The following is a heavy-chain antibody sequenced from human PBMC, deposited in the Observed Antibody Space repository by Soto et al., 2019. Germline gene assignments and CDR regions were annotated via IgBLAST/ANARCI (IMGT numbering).Heavy chain of an antibody. D-gene: IGHD7-27*01. CDR3: ARGPRNWGFDY. V-gene: IGHV1-46*01. CDR1: GYTFTSYS. J-gene: IGHJ4*02. Sequence: ASVKVSCKASGYTFTSYSMHWVRQAPGQGLEWMGIINPSGGSTSYAQKFQGRVTMTRNTSTSIVYMELSSLRSEDTAVYYCARGPRNWGFDYWGQGTLVTISS. CDR2: INPSGGST.